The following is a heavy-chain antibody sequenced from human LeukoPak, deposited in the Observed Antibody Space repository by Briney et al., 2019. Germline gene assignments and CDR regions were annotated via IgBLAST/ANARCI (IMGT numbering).Heavy chain of an antibody. D-gene: IGHD4-17*01. Sequence: GGSLRLSCAASVFTFISYSMKWVRQAPGKGLEWVSSISSSSSYIYYADSVKGRFTISIDNAKNSLYLQMNSLRAEDTAVYYCARDLDYCDYAYIDYWGQGTLVTVSS. CDR3: ARDLDYCDYAYIDY. V-gene: IGHV3-21*01. CDR1: VFTFISYS. J-gene: IGHJ4*02. CDR2: ISSSSSYI.